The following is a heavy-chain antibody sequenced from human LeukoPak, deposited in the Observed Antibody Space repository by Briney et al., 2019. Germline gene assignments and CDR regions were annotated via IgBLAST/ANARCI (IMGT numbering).Heavy chain of an antibody. CDR2: IYYSGST. CDR3: ARVRDYGSGNGWFDP. V-gene: IGHV4-39*01. D-gene: IGHD3-10*01. CDR1: GGSISSSSYY. Sequence: SETLSLTCTVSGGSISSSSYYWGWIRQPPGKGLEWIGSIYYSGSTYYNPSLKSRVTISVDTSKNQFSLKLSSVTAADTAVYYCARVRDYGSGNGWFDPWGQGTLVTVSS. J-gene: IGHJ5*02.